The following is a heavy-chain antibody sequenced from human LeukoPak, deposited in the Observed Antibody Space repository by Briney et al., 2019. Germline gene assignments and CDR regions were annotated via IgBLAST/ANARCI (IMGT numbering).Heavy chain of an antibody. Sequence: ASVTVSCKASGYTFTSYYMHWVRQAPGQGLEWMGIINPSGGSTSYAQKFQGRVTMTRDTSTSTVYMELSSLRSEDTAVYYCASATHKPYYYYGMDVWGQGTTVTVSS. J-gene: IGHJ6*02. CDR3: ASATHKPYYYYGMDV. V-gene: IGHV1-46*01. CDR2: INPSGGST. CDR1: GYTFTSYY.